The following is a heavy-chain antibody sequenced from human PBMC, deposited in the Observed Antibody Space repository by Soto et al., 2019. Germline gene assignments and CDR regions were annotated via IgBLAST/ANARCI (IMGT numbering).Heavy chain of an antibody. Sequence: EVQLLESGGGLVQPGGSLRLSCAASGFTFSSYAMSWVRQAPGKGLEWVSAISGSGGSTYYADSGKGRFTISRDNTKNTLYLQMNSLRAEDTAVYYWAESGYCSGGSCYYYYYMDVWGKGTAVTVCS. CDR2: ISGSGGST. V-gene: IGHV3-23*01. D-gene: IGHD2-15*01. CDR1: GFTFSSYA. J-gene: IGHJ6*03. CDR3: AESGYCSGGSCYYYYYMDV.